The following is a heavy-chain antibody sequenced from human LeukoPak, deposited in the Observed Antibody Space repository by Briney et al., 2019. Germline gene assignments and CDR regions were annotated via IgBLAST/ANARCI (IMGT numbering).Heavy chain of an antibody. J-gene: IGHJ3*02. CDR1: GFTFSSYG. D-gene: IGHD1-1*01. CDR2: ISYDGSNK. CDR3: AKATTGTFLADPFDI. Sequence: GGSLRLSCAASGFTFSSYGMHWVRQAPGKGLEWVAVISYDGSNKYYADSVKGRFTISRDNSKNTLYLQMNSLRAEDTAVYYCAKATTGTFLADPFDIWGQGTMVTVSS. V-gene: IGHV3-30*18.